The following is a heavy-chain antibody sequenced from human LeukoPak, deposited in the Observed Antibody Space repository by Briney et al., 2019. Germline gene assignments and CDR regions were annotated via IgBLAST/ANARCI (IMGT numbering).Heavy chain of an antibody. J-gene: IGHJ4*02. CDR1: GYTFTDYF. V-gene: IGHV1-2*02. D-gene: IGHD5-18*01. CDR3: ARDPGYSSPRGDY. Sequence: GASVKVSCKASGYTFTDYFMHWVRQAPGQGLEWMGWINPNSGGTHYAQEFQGRVTMTRDTSISAAYMELSRLRSDDTAVYYCARDPGYSSPRGDYWGQGTLVTVSS. CDR2: INPNSGGT.